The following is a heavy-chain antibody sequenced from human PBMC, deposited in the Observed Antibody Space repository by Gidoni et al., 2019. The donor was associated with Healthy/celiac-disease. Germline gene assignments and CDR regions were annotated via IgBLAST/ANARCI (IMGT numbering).Heavy chain of an antibody. D-gene: IGHD2-15*01. J-gene: IGHJ4*02. CDR2: ISSSSSTI. CDR3: ARDWVEQGY. Sequence: EVQLVESGGGLVQPGGSLRPYCAASGFTFSSYSMNWVRQAPGKGLEWVSYISSSSSTIYYADSVKGRFTISRDNAKNSLYLQMNSLRAEDTAVYYCARDWVEQGYWGQGTLVTVSS. CDR1: GFTFSSYS. V-gene: IGHV3-48*01.